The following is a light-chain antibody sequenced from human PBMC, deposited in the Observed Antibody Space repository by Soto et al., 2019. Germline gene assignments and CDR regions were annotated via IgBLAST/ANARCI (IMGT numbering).Light chain of an antibody. J-gene: IGKJ5*01. CDR1: QSVSSSY. Sequence: EIVFTQAPGTLSLSPGEGATLSCRASQSVSSSYIAWYQQRPGQTPSLLIYGASTRETGIPDRVSGSGSWTQFTLTISRLEPGDFEVYDCQHFGGTTFTFGQGTRLEIK. V-gene: IGKV3-20*01. CDR2: GAS. CDR3: QHFGGTTFT.